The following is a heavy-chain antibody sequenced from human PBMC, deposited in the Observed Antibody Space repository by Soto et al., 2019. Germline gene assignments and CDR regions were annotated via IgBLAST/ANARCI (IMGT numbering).Heavy chain of an antibody. J-gene: IGHJ1*01. D-gene: IGHD5-12*01. Sequence: GGSLRLSCAASGFIFTDYAMSWVRQAPGKGLEWVSAIDANGGSRDYADSVKGRFTIFRDNSKNTVYLQMNSLRVEDTATYYCARGHRWPRFAVGGQGTLVTVSS. CDR1: GFIFTDYA. CDR3: ARGHRWPRFAV. V-gene: IGHV3-23*01. CDR2: IDANGGSR.